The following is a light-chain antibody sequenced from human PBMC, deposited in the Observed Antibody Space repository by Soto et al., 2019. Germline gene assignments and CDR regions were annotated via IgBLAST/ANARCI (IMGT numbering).Light chain of an antibody. CDR2: KSS. J-gene: IGKJ1*01. CDR3: QQYNSHSET. V-gene: IGKV1-5*03. CDR1: QSISSW. Sequence: DIQMTQSPSTLSASVGDRVTITCRASQSISSWLAWYQQKPGKDPKVLIYKSSSLESRVPSRFSGSGSGTEFTLTISSLQPDDFATYYCQQYNSHSETFDQGTKVEIK.